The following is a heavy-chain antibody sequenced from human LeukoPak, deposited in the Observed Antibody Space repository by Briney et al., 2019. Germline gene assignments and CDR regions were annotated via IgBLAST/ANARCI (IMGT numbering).Heavy chain of an antibody. D-gene: IGHD3-10*01. Sequence: AETLSLTCTVSGCSVSSGSYYWSWIRQPPGKGLEWLGQIYYSGCTHYNPSLKSRVTISVDTSKNQFSLKLSSVTAADTAVYYCARVGDASGSYFFVPDPLPVAFDIWGQGTMVTVSS. V-gene: IGHV4-61*01. CDR1: GCSVSSGSYY. CDR2: IYYSGCT. CDR3: ARVGDASGSYFFVPDPLPVAFDI. J-gene: IGHJ3*02.